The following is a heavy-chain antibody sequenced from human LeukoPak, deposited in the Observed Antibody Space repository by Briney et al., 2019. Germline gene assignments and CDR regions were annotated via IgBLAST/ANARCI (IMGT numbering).Heavy chain of an antibody. CDR2: IKSKTDGGTT. CDR3: TSGSVTTFYYYYGMDV. D-gene: IGHD3-10*01. Sequence: PGGSLRLSCAASGFTFSNAWMSWVRQAPGKGLEWVGRIKSKTDGGTTDYAAPVKGRFTISRDDSKNTLYLQMNSLKTEDTALYYCTSGSVTTFYYYYGMDVWGQGTTVTVSS. J-gene: IGHJ6*02. V-gene: IGHV3-15*01. CDR1: GFTFSNAW.